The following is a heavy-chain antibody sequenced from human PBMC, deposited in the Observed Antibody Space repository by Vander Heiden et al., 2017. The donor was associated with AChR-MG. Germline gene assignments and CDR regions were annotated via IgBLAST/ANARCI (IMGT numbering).Heavy chain of an antibody. CDR2: ISGSGGST. D-gene: IGHD5-12*01. CDR3: AKVRGRWLQFASNDY. V-gene: IGHV3-23*01. CDR1: GFTFRSYA. J-gene: IGHJ4*02. Sequence: EVQLLESGGGLVQPGGSLRLSCAAPGFTFRSYAMSWVRQAPGKGLEWVSAISGSGGSTYYADSVKGRFTISRDNSKNTLYLQMNSLRAEDTAVYYCAKVRGRWLQFASNDYWGQGTLVTVSS.